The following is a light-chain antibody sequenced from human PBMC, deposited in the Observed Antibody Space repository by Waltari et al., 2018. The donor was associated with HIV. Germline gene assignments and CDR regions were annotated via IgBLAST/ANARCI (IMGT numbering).Light chain of an antibody. CDR1: NLGDKY. Sequence: SYELTQPPSVSVSPGQTARITCSGENLGDKYVSWYQQRPGQSPVLLIYQDTKRPSGIPERFSGSNSGNTATLTISGAQAMDESDYYCQASDTWTVFGGGTKLTVL. CDR3: QASDTWTV. CDR2: QDT. J-gene: IGLJ2*01. V-gene: IGLV3-1*01.